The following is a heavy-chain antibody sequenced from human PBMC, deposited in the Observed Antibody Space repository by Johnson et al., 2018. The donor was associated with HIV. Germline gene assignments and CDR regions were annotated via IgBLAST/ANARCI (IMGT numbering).Heavy chain of an antibody. Sequence: QVQLVESGGGLVQPGGSLRLSCAASGFTFSSYAMHWVRQAPGKGLEWVAVISYDGSNKYYADSVKGRFTISRDNSKNTLYLQMNSLRAEDTAVYYCVRRFYDSSAFDIWGQGTLV. J-gene: IGHJ3*02. CDR1: GFTFSSYA. CDR3: VRRFYDSSAFDI. V-gene: IGHV3-30-3*01. D-gene: IGHD3-22*01. CDR2: ISYDGSNK.